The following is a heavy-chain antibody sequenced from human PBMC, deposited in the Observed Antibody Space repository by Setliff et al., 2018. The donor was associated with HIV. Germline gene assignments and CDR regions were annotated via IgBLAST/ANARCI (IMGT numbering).Heavy chain of an antibody. V-gene: IGHV1-8*03. CDR1: GYTFATDG. D-gene: IGHD4-17*01. J-gene: IGHJ2*01. Sequence: ASVKVSCKASGYTFATDGISWVRQAPGQGLEWMGWMNPNSGNTGYAQKFQGRVTITRNTSISTAYMELSSLRSEDTAVYYCARGSRGDYGDYGAFIRYFDLWGRGTLVTVSS. CDR3: ARGSRGDYGDYGAFIRYFDL. CDR2: MNPNSGNT.